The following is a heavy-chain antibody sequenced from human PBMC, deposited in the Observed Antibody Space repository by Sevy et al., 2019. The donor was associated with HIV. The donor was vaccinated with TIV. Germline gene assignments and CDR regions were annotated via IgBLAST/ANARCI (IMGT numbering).Heavy chain of an antibody. Sequence: SETLSLTCTVYGGSISSGDYNWNWIRQPPGKGLEWIGYIYYSGLTYYNPSLKSRITLSVDTSENQFSLTLSSVTAADTAVYYCARSYSDYSNALAFDYWGQGTLVTVSS. CDR3: ARSYSDYSNALAFDY. V-gene: IGHV4-30-4*01. J-gene: IGHJ4*02. CDR1: GGSISSGDYN. CDR2: IYYSGLT. D-gene: IGHD4-4*01.